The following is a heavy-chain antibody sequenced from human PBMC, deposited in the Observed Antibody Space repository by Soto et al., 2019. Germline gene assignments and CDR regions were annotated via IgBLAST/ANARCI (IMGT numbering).Heavy chain of an antibody. CDR3: ARDFVVVPAAIGDY. CDR1: GFTFATYT. D-gene: IGHD2-2*01. V-gene: IGHV3-21*01. J-gene: IGHJ4*02. CDR2: ISGSSDNI. Sequence: VGSLVLSCAASGFTFATYTMNWVRQAPGKGLEWVSSISGSSDNIYYADSVQGRFTISRDNAKTSLYLQMDSLRAEDTAVYYCARDFVVVPAAIGDYWGPGTLVTVSS.